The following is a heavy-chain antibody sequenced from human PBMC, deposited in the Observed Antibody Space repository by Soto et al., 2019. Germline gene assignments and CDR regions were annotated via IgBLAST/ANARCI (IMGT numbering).Heavy chain of an antibody. CDR2: VSSSGSTI. CDR1: GFTFSDYY. CDR3: ARAERLQPHNFDY. Sequence: QVQLVESGGGLVKPGGSLRLSCAASGFTFSDYYMSWIRQAPGKGLEWGSYVSSSGSTIYYADSVKGRFTISRDNAKNSLYLQLNSLRAEATAVYYCARAERLQPHNFDYWGQGTLVTVSS. J-gene: IGHJ4*02. D-gene: IGHD1-1*01. V-gene: IGHV3-11*01.